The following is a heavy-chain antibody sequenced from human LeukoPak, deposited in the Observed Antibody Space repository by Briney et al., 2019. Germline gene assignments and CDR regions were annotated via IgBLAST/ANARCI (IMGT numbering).Heavy chain of an antibody. J-gene: IGHJ4*02. D-gene: IGHD3-16*01. CDR1: GGSVSSYY. CDR3: ATGGERSRIIRY. V-gene: IGHV4-59*02. Sequence: PSETLSLTCTVSGGSVSSYYWTWIRQPPGRGLEWIGYIYYSGRTNYNPSLKSRVTISVDTSKNQFSLKLSSVTAADTAVYYCATGGERSRIIRYWGQGTLVTVSS. CDR2: IYYSGRT.